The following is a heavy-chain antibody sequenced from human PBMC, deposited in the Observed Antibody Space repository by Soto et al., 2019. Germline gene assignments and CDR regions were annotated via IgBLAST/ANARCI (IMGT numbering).Heavy chain of an antibody. D-gene: IGHD6-13*01. CDR2: ISYSGST. CDR3: ASSFGVAAAGPFDY. Sequence: QVQLQESGPGLVKPSQTLSLTCTVSGGSISSGGYDWSWIRQHPGKGLEWIGYISYSGSTYYNPSLTSRVTRAVDTSKHPFSLKLSSVTAADTAVYYGASSFGVAAAGPFDYWVQGTLVTVSS. J-gene: IGHJ4*02. V-gene: IGHV4-31*03. CDR1: GGSISSGGYD.